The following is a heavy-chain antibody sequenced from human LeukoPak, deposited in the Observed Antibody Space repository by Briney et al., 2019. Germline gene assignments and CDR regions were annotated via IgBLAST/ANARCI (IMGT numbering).Heavy chain of an antibody. CDR1: GFTFSSYW. J-gene: IGHJ3*02. CDR3: ARDQLWFGEFSDAFDI. D-gene: IGHD3-10*01. Sequence: GGSLRLSCAASGFTFSSYWMSWVRQAPGKGLEWVANIKQDGSEKYCVDSVKGRFTISRDNAKNSLYLQMNSLRAEDTAVYYCARDQLWFGEFSDAFDIWGQGTMVTVSS. V-gene: IGHV3-7*01. CDR2: IKQDGSEK.